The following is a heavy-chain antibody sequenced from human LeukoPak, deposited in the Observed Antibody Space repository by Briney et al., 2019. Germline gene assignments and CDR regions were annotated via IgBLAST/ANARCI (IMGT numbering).Heavy chain of an antibody. J-gene: IGHJ4*02. CDR3: ARGGYSGYDLVPFDY. D-gene: IGHD5-12*01. CDR2: IYYSGST. CDR1: GGSISSSSYY. V-gene: IGHV4-39*07. Sequence: SETLSLTCTVSGGSISSSSYYWGWIRQPPGKGLEWIGSIYYSGSTNYNPSLKSRVTISVDTSKNQFSLKLSSVTAADTAVYYCARGGYSGYDLVPFDYWGQGTLVTVSS.